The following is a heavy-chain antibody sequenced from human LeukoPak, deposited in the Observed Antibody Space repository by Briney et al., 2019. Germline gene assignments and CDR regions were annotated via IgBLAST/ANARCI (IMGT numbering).Heavy chain of an antibody. CDR2: INHSGST. D-gene: IGHD3-10*01. Sequence: SETLSLTCAVYGGSFSGYYWSWIRQPPGKGLEWSGEINHSGSTNYNPSLKSRVTISVDTSKNQFSLKLSSVTAADTAVYYCARERAYYGSGRLRVFDYWGQGTLVTVSS. V-gene: IGHV4-34*01. CDR3: ARERAYYGSGRLRVFDY. CDR1: GGSFSGYY. J-gene: IGHJ4*02.